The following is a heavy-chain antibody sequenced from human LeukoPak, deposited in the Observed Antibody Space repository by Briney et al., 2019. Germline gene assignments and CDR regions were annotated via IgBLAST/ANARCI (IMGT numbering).Heavy chain of an antibody. Sequence: SETLSLTCTVSGGSISSGSYYWSWIRQPAGKGLEWIGRIYTSGSTNYNPSLKSRVTISVDTSKNQFSLKLSSVTAADTAVYYCARVTPPRDYGSGSSLNDYWGQGTLVTVSS. CDR1: GGSISSGSYY. J-gene: IGHJ4*02. D-gene: IGHD3-10*01. V-gene: IGHV4-61*02. CDR2: IYTSGST. CDR3: ARVTPPRDYGSGSSLNDY.